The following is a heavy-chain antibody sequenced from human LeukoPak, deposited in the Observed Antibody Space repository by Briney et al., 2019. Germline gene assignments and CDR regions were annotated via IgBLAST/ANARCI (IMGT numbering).Heavy chain of an antibody. Sequence: SETLSLTCAVYGGSFSGYYWSWIRQPPGKGLELSGEINHSGSTNYNPSLKSRVTISVDTSKNQFSLKLSSVTAADTAVYYCARVWDFWSGYYTQPFDYWGQGTLVTVSS. V-gene: IGHV4-34*01. CDR3: ARVWDFWSGYYTQPFDY. CDR2: INHSGST. J-gene: IGHJ4*02. CDR1: GGSFSGYY. D-gene: IGHD3-3*01.